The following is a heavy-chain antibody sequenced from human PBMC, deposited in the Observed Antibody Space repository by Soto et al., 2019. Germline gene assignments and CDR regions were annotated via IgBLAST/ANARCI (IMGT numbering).Heavy chain of an antibody. J-gene: IGHJ4*02. Sequence: GGSLRLSCTASGLTFSSYSMNWVRQAPGKGLEWISYISTTSSSIYYADSVKGRFTISRDNAKNSLFLQMNSLRDEDTAVYYCARKGVAFDYWGQGALVTVSS. CDR3: ARKGVAFDY. V-gene: IGHV3-48*02. CDR1: GLTFSSYS. CDR2: ISTTSSSI. D-gene: IGHD3-3*01.